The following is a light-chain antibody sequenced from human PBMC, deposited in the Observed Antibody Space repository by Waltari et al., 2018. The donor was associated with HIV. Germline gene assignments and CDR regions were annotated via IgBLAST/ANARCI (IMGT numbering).Light chain of an antibody. CDR1: QSVSSN. CDR2: GAS. Sequence: EIVMTQSPATLSVSPGERATLSCRASQSVSSNLAWYQQKPGQAPRLLIYGASTRATGIPARFSGSGSGTEFTLTISGLQSEDCAVYFCQQYSNWPPNTFGQGTKLEIK. V-gene: IGKV3-15*01. CDR3: QQYSNWPPNT. J-gene: IGKJ2*01.